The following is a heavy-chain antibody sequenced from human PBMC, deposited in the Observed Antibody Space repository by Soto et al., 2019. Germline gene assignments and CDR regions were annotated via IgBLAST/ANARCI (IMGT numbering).Heavy chain of an antibody. Sequence: QVQLVESGGGVVQPGRSLRLSCAASGFTFSSYGMHWVRQAPGKGLEWVAVISYDGTNKYYADSVKGRFTISRDNSKNTLYLQMNSLRAADTAVYYCAKALLRPGRAYGMDVWGQGTTVTVSS. V-gene: IGHV3-30*18. CDR3: AKALLRPGRAYGMDV. CDR1: GFTFSSYG. J-gene: IGHJ6*02. CDR2: ISYDGTNK.